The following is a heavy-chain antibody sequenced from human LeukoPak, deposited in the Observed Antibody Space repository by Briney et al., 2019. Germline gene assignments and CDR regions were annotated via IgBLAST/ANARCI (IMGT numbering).Heavy chain of an antibody. CDR1: GFTVANAW. V-gene: IGHV3-15*07. J-gene: IGHJ4*02. CDR3: TTDRQGTGTTAY. CDR2: IKSKIDGGTT. Sequence: PGGSLRLPCAASGFTVANAWMNWVRQTPGKGPQWVGRIKSKIDGGTTDYAAPVKGKFTILRDDSKNTLYLQMNSLKTEDTAIYYCTTDRQGTGTTAYWGQGTLVTVSS. D-gene: IGHD1-7*01.